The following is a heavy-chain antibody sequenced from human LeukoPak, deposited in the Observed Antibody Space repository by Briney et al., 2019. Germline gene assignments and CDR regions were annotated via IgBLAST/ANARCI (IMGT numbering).Heavy chain of an antibody. CDR1: GFTFSSYS. CDR3: ARDMNRGYYYGMDV. CDR2: ISSSSSYI. J-gene: IGHJ6*02. D-gene: IGHD1/OR15-1a*01. Sequence: GGSLGLSCAASGFTFSSYSMNWVRQAPGKGLEWVSSISSSSSYIYYADSVKGRFTISRDNAKNSLYLQMNSLRAEDTAVYYCARDMNRGYYYGMDVWGQGTTVTVSS. V-gene: IGHV3-21*01.